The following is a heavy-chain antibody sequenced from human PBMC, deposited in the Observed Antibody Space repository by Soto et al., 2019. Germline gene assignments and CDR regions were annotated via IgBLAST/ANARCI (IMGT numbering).Heavy chain of an antibody. D-gene: IGHD1-7*01. V-gene: IGHV1-18*04. J-gene: IGHJ4*02. CDR3: ARTTGTTGTFDY. CDR2: ISAYNGNT. Sequence: GASVKVSCKASGYTFTSYGISCVLQAPGQGLEWMGWISAYNGNTNYAQKLQGRVTMTTDTSARTAYMEVRSLRSDDTAVYYCARTTGTTGTFDYWGQGTLVTVSS. CDR1: GYTFTSYG.